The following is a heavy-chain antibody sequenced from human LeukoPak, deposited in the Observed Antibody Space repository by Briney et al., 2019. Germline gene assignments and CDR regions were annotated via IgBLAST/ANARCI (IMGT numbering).Heavy chain of an antibody. Sequence: ASVKVSCKASGYTFTSYYMHWVRQAPGQGLEWMGIINPSGGSTSYAQKFQGRVTMTRDMSTSTAYMELSSLRSEDTAVYYCARDWEGDWFDPWGQGTLVTVSS. D-gene: IGHD1-26*01. CDR1: GYTFTSYY. J-gene: IGHJ5*02. CDR2: INPSGGST. V-gene: IGHV1-46*01. CDR3: ARDWEGDWFDP.